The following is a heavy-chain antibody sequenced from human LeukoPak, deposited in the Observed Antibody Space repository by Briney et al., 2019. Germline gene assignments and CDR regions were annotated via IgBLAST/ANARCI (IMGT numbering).Heavy chain of an antibody. D-gene: IGHD6-13*01. V-gene: IGHV3-66*01. CDR1: GFTVSSNY. CDR3: ARDTLLYSDPDYYYHYGMDV. CDR2: IYGGVNT. Sequence: GGSLRPSCAASGFTVSSNYMSWVRQAPGKGLEWVSVIYGGVNTVYADSVQGRFTISRDNSKNTLYLQMNSLRAGDTAVYYCARDTLLYSDPDYYYHYGMDVWGQGTTVTVSS. J-gene: IGHJ6*02.